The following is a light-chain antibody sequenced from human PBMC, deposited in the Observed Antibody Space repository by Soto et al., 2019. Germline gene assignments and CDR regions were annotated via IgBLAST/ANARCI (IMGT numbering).Light chain of an antibody. CDR2: DAS. J-gene: IGKJ1*01. CDR3: QQYNSYSGA. V-gene: IGKV1-5*01. Sequence: DIQITQSPSAQSASVGDRVTITCRASQSISSWLAWYQQKPGKAPKLLIYDASSLESGVPSRFSGSGSGTEFTLTISSLQPDDFATYYCQQYNSYSGAFGQGTKV. CDR1: QSISSW.